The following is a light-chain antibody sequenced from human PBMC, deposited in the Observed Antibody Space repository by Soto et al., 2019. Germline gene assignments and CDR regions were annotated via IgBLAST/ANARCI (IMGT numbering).Light chain of an antibody. J-gene: IGKJ1*01. V-gene: IGKV3-20*01. CDR2: DTS. CDR3: QQCGSSPS. CDR1: QSVSSSY. Sequence: IVLTQSPGTLSLSPGERATLSCRASQSVSSSYLAWYQQKPAQAPRLLIYDTSSRATGIPDRFSGSGSGTDFTLAISRLEPEDFAVYYCQQCGSSPSFGQGTKVELK.